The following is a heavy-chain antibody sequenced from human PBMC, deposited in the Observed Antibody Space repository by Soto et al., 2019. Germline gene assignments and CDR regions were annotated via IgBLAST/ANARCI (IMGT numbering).Heavy chain of an antibody. Sequence: GGSLRLSCAASGFTFNIYGMYWVRQAPDKGLEWVALISYDGSNQYYADSVKGRLTISRDNSKNTLFLQMNSLRADVTAVYYCAKDQASGQGSFDSWGQGTLVTVSS. V-gene: IGHV3-30*18. CDR2: ISYDGSNQ. CDR3: AKDQASGQGSFDS. CDR1: GFTFNIYG. J-gene: IGHJ4*02.